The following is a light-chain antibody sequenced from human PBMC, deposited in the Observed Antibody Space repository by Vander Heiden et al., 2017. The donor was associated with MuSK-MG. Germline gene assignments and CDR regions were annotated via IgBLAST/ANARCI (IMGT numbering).Light chain of an antibody. Sequence: QSALTQPASVSGSPGPPITISCTGTSSDVGGYNYVSWYQQHPGKAPKLMIYDVSERPSGVSNRFSGSKSGTTASPTISGLQAEDEADYYCSSDTTSSTLVFGGGTKLTVL. CDR1: SSDVGGYNY. V-gene: IGLV2-14*03. CDR2: DVS. CDR3: SSDTTSSTLV. J-gene: IGLJ2*01.